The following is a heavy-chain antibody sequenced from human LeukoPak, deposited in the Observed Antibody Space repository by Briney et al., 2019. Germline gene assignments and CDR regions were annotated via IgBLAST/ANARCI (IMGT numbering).Heavy chain of an antibody. CDR3: AREEVGYRGYCSSTSCFDRNWFDP. J-gene: IGHJ5*02. CDR1: GYTFTSYY. D-gene: IGHD2-2*03. CDR2: INPSGGST. Sequence: ASVKVSCKASGYTFTSYYMHWVRQAPGQGLEWMGLINPSGGSTSYAQKFQGRVTMTRDTSTSTVYMELSSLRSEDTAVYYCAREEVGYRGYCSSTSCFDRNWFDPWGQGTLVTVSS. V-gene: IGHV1-46*01.